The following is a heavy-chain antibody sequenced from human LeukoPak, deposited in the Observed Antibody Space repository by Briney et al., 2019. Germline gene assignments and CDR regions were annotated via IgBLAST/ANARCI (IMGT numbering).Heavy chain of an antibody. D-gene: IGHD4-11*01. Sequence: ASVKVSCKVSGYTLTELSMHWVRQAPGKGLEWMGGFDPEDGETIYAQKFQGRITMTEDTSTDTAYMELSSLRSEDTAVYYCATVEDYPYWYFDLWGRGTLVTVSS. CDR1: GYTLTELS. CDR3: ATVEDYPYWYFDL. J-gene: IGHJ2*01. CDR2: FDPEDGET. V-gene: IGHV1-24*01.